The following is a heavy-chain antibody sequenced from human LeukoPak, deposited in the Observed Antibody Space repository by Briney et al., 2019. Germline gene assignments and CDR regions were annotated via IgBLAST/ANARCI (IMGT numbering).Heavy chain of an antibody. D-gene: IGHD1-26*01. J-gene: IGHJ4*02. V-gene: IGHV3-30*02. CDR2: IRYDGSNK. Sequence: LGGSLRLSCAASGFTFSSYGMHWVRQAPGKGLEWVAFIRYDGSNKYYADSVKGRFTISRDNSKNTLYLQMNSLRAEDTAVYYCAKVVFHVGATGYWGQGTLVTVSS. CDR3: AKVVFHVGATGY. CDR1: GFTFSSYG.